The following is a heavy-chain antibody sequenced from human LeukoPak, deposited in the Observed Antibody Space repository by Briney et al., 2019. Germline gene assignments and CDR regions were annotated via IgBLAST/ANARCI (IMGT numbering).Heavy chain of an antibody. Sequence: GGSLRLSCAASGFTFSSYSMNWVRQAPGKGLEWLSSISSSSSYIYYADSVKGRFTISRDNAKNSLYLQMNSLRAEDTAVYYCARDLDYGDPSDYWGQGTLVTVSS. CDR3: ARDLDYGDPSDY. D-gene: IGHD4-17*01. J-gene: IGHJ4*02. CDR1: GFTFSSYS. V-gene: IGHV3-21*01. CDR2: ISSSSSYI.